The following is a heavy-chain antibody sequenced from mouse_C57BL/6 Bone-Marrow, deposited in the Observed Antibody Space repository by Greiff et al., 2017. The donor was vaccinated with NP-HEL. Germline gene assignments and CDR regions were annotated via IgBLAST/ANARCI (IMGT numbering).Heavy chain of an antibody. V-gene: IGHV1-9*01. CDR1: GYTFTGYW. Sequence: VQLQQSGAELMKPGASVKLSCKATGYTFTGYWIEWVKQRPGHGLEWIGEILPGSGSTNYNEKFKGKATFTADTSSNTAYMQLSSLTTEDSAIYSCAREGPTVVAHYYAMDYWGQGTSVTVSS. D-gene: IGHD1-1*01. CDR3: AREGPTVVAHYYAMDY. J-gene: IGHJ4*01. CDR2: ILPGSGST.